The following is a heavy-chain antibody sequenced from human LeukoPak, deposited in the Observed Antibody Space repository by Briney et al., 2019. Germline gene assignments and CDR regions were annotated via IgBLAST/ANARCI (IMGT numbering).Heavy chain of an antibody. V-gene: IGHV4-30-4*08. D-gene: IGHD3-3*01. Sequence: PSGTLSLTCTVSSGSISSGDYYWSWIRQPPGKGLEWIGYIYYSGSTYYNPSLQSRLTISVDTSKNQFSLKLSSVTAADTAVYYCARGGAIFGVPAGAFDIWGQGTMVTVSS. CDR3: ARGGAIFGVPAGAFDI. CDR2: IYYSGST. CDR1: SGSISSGDYY. J-gene: IGHJ3*02.